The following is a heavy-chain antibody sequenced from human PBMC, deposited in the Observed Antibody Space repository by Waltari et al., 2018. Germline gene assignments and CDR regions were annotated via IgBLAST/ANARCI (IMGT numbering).Heavy chain of an antibody. Sequence: EVQLAESGGGLVKPGGSLRLSCAASGFTFSNYNLNWVRQAPGKGLEWVSSISSSSSYIYYADSVKGRFTISRDNAKNSLYLQMNSLRAEDTAVYYCARGEVGATTEYYFDYWGQGTLVTVSS. J-gene: IGHJ4*02. V-gene: IGHV3-21*01. CDR3: ARGEVGATTEYYFDY. CDR2: ISSSSSYI. D-gene: IGHD1-26*01. CDR1: GFTFSNYN.